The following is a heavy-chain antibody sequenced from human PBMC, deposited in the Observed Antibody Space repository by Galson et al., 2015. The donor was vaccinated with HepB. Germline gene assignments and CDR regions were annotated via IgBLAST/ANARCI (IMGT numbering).Heavy chain of an antibody. CDR3: ARDSSSWYGNWFDP. D-gene: IGHD6-13*01. J-gene: IGHJ5*02. CDR2: ISSSSSYI. V-gene: IGHV3-21*01. CDR1: GFTVSSNY. Sequence: SLRLSCAASGFTVSSNYMSWVRQAPGKGLEWVSSISSSSSYIYYADSVKGRFTISRDNAKNSLYLQMNSLRAEDTAVYYCARDSSSWYGNWFDPWGQGTLVTVSS.